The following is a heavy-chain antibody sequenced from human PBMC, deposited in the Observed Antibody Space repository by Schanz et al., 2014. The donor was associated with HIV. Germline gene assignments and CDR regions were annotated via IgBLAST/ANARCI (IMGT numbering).Heavy chain of an antibody. CDR3: AKDRNYYDSKYIGKGNYYYYYGMDV. CDR1: GFTFDNYG. D-gene: IGHD3-22*01. V-gene: IGHV3-30*18. J-gene: IGHJ6*02. CDR2: ISYDGRNK. Sequence: QVQLVESGGGVVQPGRSLRLSCAASGFTFDNYGMHWVRQAPGKGLEWVAVISYDGRNKYYADSVKSRFTISRDNSKNTLNLRVNSLRAEDTAVYYCAKDRNYYDSKYIGKGNYYYYYGMDVWGQGTTVTVSS.